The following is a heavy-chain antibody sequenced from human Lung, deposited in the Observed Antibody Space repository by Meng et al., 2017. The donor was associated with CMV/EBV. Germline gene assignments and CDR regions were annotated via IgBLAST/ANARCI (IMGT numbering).Heavy chain of an antibody. CDR3: ATSSSGFFEN. D-gene: IGHD3-22*01. J-gene: IGHJ4*02. Sequence: GEXXKISCAASGFTFSTYWMSWVRQAPGRGLEWVANINQGGSEKYYVASVMGRFTVSRDNAKNSLYLQMNSLRAEDTAIYYCATSSSGFFENWGQGALVNGAS. V-gene: IGHV3-7*01. CDR2: INQGGSEK. CDR1: GFTFSTYW.